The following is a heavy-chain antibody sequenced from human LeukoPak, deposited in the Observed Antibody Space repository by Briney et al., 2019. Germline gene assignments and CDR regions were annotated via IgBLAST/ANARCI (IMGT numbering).Heavy chain of an antibody. V-gene: IGHV3-53*01. CDR2: IYSDGST. J-gene: IGHJ2*01. CDR1: GFTVSTNY. CDR3: ARYDFILISYFDL. Sequence: GGSLRLSCAASGFTVSTNYMSWVRQAPGKKLEWVSDIYSDGSTFYADSVKGRFTISRDNSKNTLYLQMNSLRAEDTPVYHCARYDFILISYFDLWGRGTLVTVSS. D-gene: IGHD3-3*01.